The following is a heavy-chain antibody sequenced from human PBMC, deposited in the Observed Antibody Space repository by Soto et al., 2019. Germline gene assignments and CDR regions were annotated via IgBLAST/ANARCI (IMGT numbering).Heavy chain of an antibody. J-gene: IGHJ4*02. CDR2: ITWNSGTI. Sequence: EVQLVESGGGLVQPGRSLRLSCAASGFTFDDFAMHWVRQPPGKGLEWVSIITWNSGTIAYADSVKGRFTISRDNAKNSLYLQMHSLRAEDTALYFCAKDSGRDGYTPFDYWGQGILVTVSS. V-gene: IGHV3-9*01. D-gene: IGHD5-12*01. CDR3: AKDSGRDGYTPFDY. CDR1: GFTFDDFA.